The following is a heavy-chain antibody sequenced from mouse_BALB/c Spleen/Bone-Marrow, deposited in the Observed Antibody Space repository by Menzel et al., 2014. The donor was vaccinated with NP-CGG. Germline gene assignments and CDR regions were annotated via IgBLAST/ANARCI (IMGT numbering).Heavy chain of an antibody. J-gene: IGHJ2*01. CDR2: IYPGNVNT. CDR3: AREGGRYDFDY. D-gene: IGHD2-14*01. CDR1: GYTFXSYY. Sequence: VQLQQSRPELVKPGASVRLSCKASGYTFXSYYIHWVKQRPGQGLEWIGWIYPGNVNTKYNEKFKGKATLTADKSSSTAYMQLSSLTSEDSAVYFCAREGGRYDFDYWGQGTTLTVSS. V-gene: IGHV1S56*01.